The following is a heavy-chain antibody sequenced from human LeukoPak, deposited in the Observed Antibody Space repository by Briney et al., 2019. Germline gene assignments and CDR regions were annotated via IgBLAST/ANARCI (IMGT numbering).Heavy chain of an antibody. CDR2: IYYSGST. CDR1: GGSISSGGYY. V-gene: IGHV4-31*03. D-gene: IGHD4-11*01. CDR3: ARDSLLDDYSNFGRLDY. J-gene: IGHJ4*02. Sequence: PSETLSLTCTVSGGSISSGGYYWSWIRQHPGKGLEWLGYIYYSGSTYYNPSLKSRVTISVDASKNQFSLKLSSVTAADTAVYYCARDSLLDDYSNFGRLDYWGQGTLVTVSS.